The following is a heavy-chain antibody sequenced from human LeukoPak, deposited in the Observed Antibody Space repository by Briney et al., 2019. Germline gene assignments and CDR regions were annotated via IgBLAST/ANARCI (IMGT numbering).Heavy chain of an antibody. J-gene: IGHJ4*02. Sequence: GGSLRLSCAASGLTFSSYSMNWVRQAPGKGLEWVSSISTSSVYTYYTDSVKGRFSISRDNAKNSLFLQMNSLRAEDTAVYYCARDSNYNYWSGSGYWGQGTLATVSS. D-gene: IGHD3-3*01. CDR2: ISTSSVYT. CDR1: GLTFSSYS. V-gene: IGHV3-21*01. CDR3: ARDSNYNYWSGSGY.